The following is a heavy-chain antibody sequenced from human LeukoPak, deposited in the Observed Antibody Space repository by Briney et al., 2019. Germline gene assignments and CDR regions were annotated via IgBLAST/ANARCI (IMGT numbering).Heavy chain of an antibody. Sequence: GGSLRLSCAASGFTFSTYEINWVRQAPGKGLEWLSHISTSGSSIHYADSVKGRFTISRDNAKNSLYLQMNSLRVEDTAVYYCARGARKGDDYGGFFDYWGQGTLVTVSS. CDR1: GFTFSTYE. V-gene: IGHV3-48*03. J-gene: IGHJ4*02. CDR3: ARGARKGDDYGGFFDY. D-gene: IGHD4-23*01. CDR2: ISTSGSSI.